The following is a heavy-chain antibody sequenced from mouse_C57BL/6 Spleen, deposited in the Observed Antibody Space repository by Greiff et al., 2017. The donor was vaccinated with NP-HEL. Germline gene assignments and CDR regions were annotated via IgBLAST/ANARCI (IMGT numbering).Heavy chain of an antibody. J-gene: IGHJ1*03. D-gene: IGHD2-3*01. Sequence: VKLMESGPGLVQPSQSLSITCTVSGFSLTSYGVHWVRQSPGKGLEWLGVIWSGGSTDYNAAFISRLSISKDNSKSQVFFKMNSLQADDTAIYYCASPYDGYSYWYFDVWGTGTTVTVSS. CDR2: IWSGGST. CDR1: GFSLTSYG. CDR3: ASPYDGYSYWYFDV. V-gene: IGHV2-2*01.